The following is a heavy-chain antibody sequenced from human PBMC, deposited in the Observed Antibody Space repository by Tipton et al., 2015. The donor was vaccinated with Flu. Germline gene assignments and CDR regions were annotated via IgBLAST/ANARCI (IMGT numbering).Heavy chain of an antibody. CDR2: IKRDESEK. CDR1: GFTFTNYW. V-gene: IGHV3-7*01. J-gene: IGHJ3*01. D-gene: IGHD2-21*01. Sequence: SLRLSCAASGFTFTNYWMSWVRQAPGKGLEWVANIKRDESEKYYVGSVKGRFTISRDNAKNSLFLQMDSLRADDTAVYYCVRESDCGGDCYHDAFDVWGHGTMVTVSS. CDR3: VRESDCGGDCYHDAFDV.